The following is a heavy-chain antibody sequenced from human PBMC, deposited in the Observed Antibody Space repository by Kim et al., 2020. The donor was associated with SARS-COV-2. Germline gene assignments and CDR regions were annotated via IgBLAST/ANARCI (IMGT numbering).Heavy chain of an antibody. CDR2: ISVGNGNT. D-gene: IGHD3-16*01. Sequence: ASVKVSCKASGYTFTSNRMHWVRQAPGQRLEWMAWISVGNGNTKYSQRLQGRVTISRDTSASTVYMELSSLRSEDTAVYYCARGGGRWNFDHWGQGTLVTVSS. CDR3: ARGGGRWNFDH. J-gene: IGHJ4*02. CDR1: GYTFTSNR. V-gene: IGHV1-3*01.